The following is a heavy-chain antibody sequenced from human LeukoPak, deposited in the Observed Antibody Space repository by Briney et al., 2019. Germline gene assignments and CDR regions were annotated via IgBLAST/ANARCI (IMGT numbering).Heavy chain of an antibody. CDR3: AXXXXXXXTTRGYGMDV. Sequence: GASVKVSCKASGYTFTTYDINWVRQAPGQGLEWVAWMNPNSGGTVYAQNFQGRVTLARDTSIGTADMELNSLTSEDTAVYYCAXXXXXXXTTRGYGMDVWGQGTTVTVSS. CDR2: MNPNSGGT. J-gene: IGHJ6*02. CDR1: GYTFTTYD. V-gene: IGHV1-8*01. D-gene: IGHD1-26*01.